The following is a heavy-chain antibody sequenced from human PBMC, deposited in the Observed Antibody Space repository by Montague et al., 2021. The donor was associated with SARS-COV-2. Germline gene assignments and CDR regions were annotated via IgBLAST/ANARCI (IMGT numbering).Heavy chain of an antibody. CDR1: GGSISSSSYY. V-gene: IGHV4-39*01. CDR2: IYYSGST. J-gene: IGHJ5*02. Sequence: SETLSLTCTVSGGSISSSSYYWGWIRQPPGKGLEWIGSIYYSGSTYYNPSLKSRVTISVDTSKNQFSLKLSSVTAADTAVYYCARHNPSIKIFGVVTIGSWFDPWGQGTLVTVSS. D-gene: IGHD3-3*01. CDR3: ARHNPSIKIFGVVTIGSWFDP.